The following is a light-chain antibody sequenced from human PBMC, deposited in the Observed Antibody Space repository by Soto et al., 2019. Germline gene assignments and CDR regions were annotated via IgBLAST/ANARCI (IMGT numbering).Light chain of an antibody. CDR3: FSYAGDYTSV. CDR1: NSDVGRYSF. CDR2: EGT. Sequence: QPVLTQPASVSGSPGQSITISCTGTNSDVGRYSFVSWYQLHPGKAPKLIIYEGTRRPSGVSNRFSGSKFGNTASLTISGLQAEDEAEYYCFSYAGDYTSVFGGGTQLTVL. J-gene: IGLJ7*01. V-gene: IGLV2-23*01.